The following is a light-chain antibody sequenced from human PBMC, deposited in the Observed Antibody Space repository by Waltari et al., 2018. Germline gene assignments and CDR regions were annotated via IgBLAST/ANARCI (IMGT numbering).Light chain of an antibody. CDR2: AAS. CDR1: QDIDRY. CDR3: QQNYRTPT. J-gene: IGKJ4*01. Sequence: DVQVTQSPSSLSASVGDSVTITCRTSQDIDRYLIWYQQKPGNAPKLLIYAASYLQSGVPSRFSGSGSATDFSLTISSLQPEDFAVYYCQQNYRTPTFGGGTKVEVK. V-gene: IGKV1-39*01.